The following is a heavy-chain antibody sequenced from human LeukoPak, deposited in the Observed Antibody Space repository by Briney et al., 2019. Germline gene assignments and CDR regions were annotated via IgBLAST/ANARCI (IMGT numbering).Heavy chain of an antibody. D-gene: IGHD6-13*01. Sequence: SGPTLVNPTQTLTLTCTFSGFSLSTSGVGVGWIRQPPGKALEWLALIYCDDDKLYSPSLKSRLTITKDTSKNQVVLTMTNMDPVDTATYYCARIAADGGYFDYWGQGTLVTVSS. V-gene: IGHV2-5*02. CDR3: ARIAADGGYFDY. CDR1: GFSLSTSGVG. J-gene: IGHJ4*02. CDR2: IYCDDDK.